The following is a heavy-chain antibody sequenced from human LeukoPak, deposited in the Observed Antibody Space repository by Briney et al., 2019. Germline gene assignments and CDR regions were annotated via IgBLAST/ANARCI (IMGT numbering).Heavy chain of an antibody. Sequence: GRSLRLSCAASGFTFSSYGMHWVRQAPGKGLEWVAVIWYDGSNKYYADSVKGRFTISRDNSKNTLYLQMNSLRAEDTAVYYCARDLGYCSGGNCYSVLDYWGQGTLVTVSS. CDR3: ARDLGYCSGGNCYSVLDY. J-gene: IGHJ4*02. D-gene: IGHD2-15*01. CDR1: GFTFSSYG. V-gene: IGHV3-33*01. CDR2: IWYDGSNK.